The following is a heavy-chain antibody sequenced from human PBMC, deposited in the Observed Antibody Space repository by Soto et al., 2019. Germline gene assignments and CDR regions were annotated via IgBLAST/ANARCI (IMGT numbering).Heavy chain of an antibody. CDR3: ARRRNIGYHTNFAFGMDV. D-gene: IGHD2-2*03. CDR1: GYTFHSFG. CDR2: NSTYNYNT. Sequence: QAHLEQSGIEVKKPGASVKVTCRASGYTFHSFGISWVRQPPGQGLEWMGWNSTYNYNTNYAQKFRGRVAMPTDMSTDTASLGLRSLTPGATAVYWRARRRNIGYHTNFAFGMDVWGQGTRIIGSS. J-gene: IGHJ6*02. V-gene: IGHV1-18*01.